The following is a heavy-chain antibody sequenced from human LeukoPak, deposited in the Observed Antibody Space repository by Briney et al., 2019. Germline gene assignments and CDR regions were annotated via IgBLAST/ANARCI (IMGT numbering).Heavy chain of an antibody. D-gene: IGHD3-10*02. CDR3: AELGITMIGGV. J-gene: IGHJ6*04. CDR1: GFTLSSYA. CDR2: ISVSGNT. V-gene: IGHV3-23*01. Sequence: GGSLRLSCAASGFTLSSYAMSWVRQGPGKGLEWVSAISVSGNTYHADSVKGRFTISRDSSKNSLYLQMNSLRAEDTAVYYCAELGITMIGGVWGKGTTVTISS.